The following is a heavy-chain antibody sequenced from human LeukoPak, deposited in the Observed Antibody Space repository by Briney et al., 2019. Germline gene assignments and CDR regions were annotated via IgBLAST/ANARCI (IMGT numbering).Heavy chain of an antibody. Sequence: GGSLRPSCTVSGFTVSSNSMSWVRQAPGKGLEWVSFIYSGGNTHYSDSVKGRFTISRDNSKNTLHLQMNTLRAEDTAVYYCARRAGEYSHPYDYWGQGTLVTVSS. CDR2: IYSGGNT. J-gene: IGHJ4*02. CDR3: ARRAGEYSHPYDY. CDR1: GFTVSSNS. V-gene: IGHV3-53*01. D-gene: IGHD4-17*01.